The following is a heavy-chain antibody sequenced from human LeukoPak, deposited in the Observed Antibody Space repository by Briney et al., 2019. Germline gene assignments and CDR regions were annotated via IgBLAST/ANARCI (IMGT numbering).Heavy chain of an antibody. CDR2: ISGSGGST. J-gene: IGHJ6*03. D-gene: IGHD4-17*01. Sequence: PGGSLRLSCAASGFTFSSYAMSWVRQAPGKGLEWVSAISGSGGSTYYADSVKGRFTISRDNSKNTLYLQMNSLRAEDTAVYYCAKDDDYGYYYYYMDVWGKGTTVTISS. CDR1: GFTFSSYA. CDR3: AKDDDYGYYYYYMDV. V-gene: IGHV3-23*01.